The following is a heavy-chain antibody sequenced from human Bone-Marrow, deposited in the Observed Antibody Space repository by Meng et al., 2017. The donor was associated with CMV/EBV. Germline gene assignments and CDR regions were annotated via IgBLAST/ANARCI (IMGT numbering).Heavy chain of an antibody. Sequence: ASVKVSCKASGYTFTGYYMHWVRQAPGQGLEWMGWINPNSGGTNYAQKFQGRVTMTRDTSISTAYMELSRLRSDDTAVYYCARSGEMATIRAVAFDIWGQGTMVTVSS. V-gene: IGHV1-2*02. D-gene: IGHD5-24*01. CDR1: GYTFTGYY. J-gene: IGHJ3*02. CDR2: INPNSGGT. CDR3: ARSGEMATIRAVAFDI.